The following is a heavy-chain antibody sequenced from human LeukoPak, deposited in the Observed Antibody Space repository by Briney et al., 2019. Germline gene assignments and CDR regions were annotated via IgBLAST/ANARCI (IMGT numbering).Heavy chain of an antibody. J-gene: IGHJ3*02. CDR1: GDAISSYY. D-gene: IGHD5-18*01. Sequence: SEILSLTCSVSGDAISSYYWSWIRQPPGEGLEWIGYIYYSGSTNYNPSLKSRVTISVVTSKNQISLKLSSVTAADTAVYYCARHPPRGYSYGSDGFDIWGQGTMVTVSS. V-gene: IGHV4-59*08. CDR3: ARHPPRGYSYGSDGFDI. CDR2: IYYSGST.